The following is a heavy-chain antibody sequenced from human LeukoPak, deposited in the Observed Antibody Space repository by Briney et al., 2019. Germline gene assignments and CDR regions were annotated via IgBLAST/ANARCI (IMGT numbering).Heavy chain of an antibody. CDR3: ARDSRYTMDV. D-gene: IGHD3-16*02. CDR2: IYSDGSNT. Sequence: GGSLRLSCAASGFTFSAYWMHWVRQAPAKGLVWVSRIYSDGSNTIYADSVKGRFTISRDNAKNTLYLQMSSLRAEDTAVYYCARDSRYTMDVWGQGTTVTVSS. V-gene: IGHV3-74*01. CDR1: GFTFSAYW. J-gene: IGHJ6*02.